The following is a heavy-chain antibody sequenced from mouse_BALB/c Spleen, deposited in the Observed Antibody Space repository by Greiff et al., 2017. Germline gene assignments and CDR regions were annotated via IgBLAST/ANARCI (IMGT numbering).Heavy chain of an antibody. CDR2: INPSTGYT. Sequence: VQLQQSGAELAKPGASVKMSCKASGYTFTSYWMHWVKQRPGQGLEWIGYINPSTGYTEYNQKFKDKATLTADKSSSTAYMQLSSLTSEDSAVYYCASRDPYAMDYWGQGTSVTVSS. D-gene: IGHD3-3*01. V-gene: IGHV1-7*01. CDR3: ASRDPYAMDY. J-gene: IGHJ4*01. CDR1: GYTFTSYW.